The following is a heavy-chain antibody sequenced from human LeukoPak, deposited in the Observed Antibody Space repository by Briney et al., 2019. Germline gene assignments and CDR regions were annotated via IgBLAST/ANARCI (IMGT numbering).Heavy chain of an antibody. Sequence: PGGSLRLSCAASGFTFSSYWMHWVRQAPGRGLVWVSRINSDGSTTSYADSVKGRFTISRDNAKNTLYLQMNSLRAEDTAVYYCARDDYGGRGEFDYWGQGTLVTVSS. CDR2: INSDGSTT. V-gene: IGHV3-74*01. CDR3: ARDDYGGRGEFDY. D-gene: IGHD4-23*01. J-gene: IGHJ4*02. CDR1: GFTFSSYW.